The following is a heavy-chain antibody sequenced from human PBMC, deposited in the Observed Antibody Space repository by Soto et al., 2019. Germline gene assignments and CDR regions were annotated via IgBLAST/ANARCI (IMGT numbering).Heavy chain of an antibody. Sequence: QLQLQESGSGLVKPSQTLSLTCAVSGGSISSGGYSWSWIRQPPGKGLEWIGYIYHSGSTYYNPSLKSRVTITVDRSKNQFSLKLSSVTAADTAVYYYARTPWILTYGMDVWGQGTTVTVSS. CDR2: IYHSGST. D-gene: IGHD5-18*01. CDR1: GGSISSGGYS. J-gene: IGHJ6*02. CDR3: ARTPWILTYGMDV. V-gene: IGHV4-30-2*01.